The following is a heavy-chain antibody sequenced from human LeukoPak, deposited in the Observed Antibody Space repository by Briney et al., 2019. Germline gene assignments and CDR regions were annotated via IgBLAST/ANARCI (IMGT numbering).Heavy chain of an antibody. J-gene: IGHJ4*02. D-gene: IGHD6-25*01. Sequence: GGSLRLSCAASGFSVSGNYMSWVRQAPGEGLEWVSLIYSGGTTYYADSVKGRFTISRDNSKNTLYLQMNSLRAEDTAVYYCAKSLIGRGYGWAPFDYWGQGTLVTVSS. V-gene: IGHV3-53*01. CDR2: IYSGGTT. CDR1: GFSVSGNY. CDR3: AKSLIGRGYGWAPFDY.